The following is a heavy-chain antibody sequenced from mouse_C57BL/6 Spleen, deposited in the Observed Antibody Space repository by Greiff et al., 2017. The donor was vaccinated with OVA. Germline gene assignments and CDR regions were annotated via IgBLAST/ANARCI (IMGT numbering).Heavy chain of an antibody. J-gene: IGHJ3*01. CDR1: GYTFTSYT. Sequence: VKLMESGAELARPGASVKMSCKASGYTFTSYTMHWVKQRPGQGLEWIGYINPSSGYTKYNQKFKDKATLTADKSSSTAYMQLSSLTSEDSAVYYCARSGYDYFAYWGQGTLVTVSA. CDR2: INPSSGYT. V-gene: IGHV1-4*01. CDR3: ARSGYDYFAY. D-gene: IGHD2-4*01.